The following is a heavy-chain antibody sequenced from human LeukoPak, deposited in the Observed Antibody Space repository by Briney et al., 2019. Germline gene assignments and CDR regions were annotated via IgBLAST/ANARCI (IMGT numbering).Heavy chain of an antibody. CDR2: IKQDGSEK. D-gene: IGHD7-27*01. J-gene: IGHJ4*02. Sequence: PGGSLRLSCAASGFTFSSYAMHWVRQAPGKGLEWVANIKQDGSEKYYVDSVKGRFTISRDNAKNSLYLQMNSLRAEDTAVYYCARDQLNWGIGFCDYWGQGTLVTVSS. CDR1: GFTFSSYA. V-gene: IGHV3-7*01. CDR3: ARDQLNWGIGFCDY.